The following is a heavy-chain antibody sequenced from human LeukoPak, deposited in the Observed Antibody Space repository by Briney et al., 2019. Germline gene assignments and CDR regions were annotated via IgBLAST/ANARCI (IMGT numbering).Heavy chain of an antibody. J-gene: IGHJ3*02. CDR3: AIAGGGSDAFDI. V-gene: IGHV1-2*05. Sequence: GASGKASSKPSGYTFTAYYIHWVRQAPGQGLEWMGRINPNSVGTSYPQKFQARVTMTRDTSISTAYMELSRLRSNDTVVYYCAIAGGGSDAFDIWGQGTMVTVSS. CDR1: GYTFTAYY. CDR2: INPNSVGT. D-gene: IGHD2-15*01.